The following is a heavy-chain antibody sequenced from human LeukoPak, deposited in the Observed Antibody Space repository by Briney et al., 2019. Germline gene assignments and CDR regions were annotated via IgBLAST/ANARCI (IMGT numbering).Heavy chain of an antibody. CDR2: IYYSGST. CDR3: ASQDILTGSSHFRNYYYYYMDV. D-gene: IGHD3-9*01. V-gene: IGHV4-59*12. Sequence: SETLSLTCTVSGGSISSYYWSWIRQPPGKGLEWIGYIYYSGSTNYNPSLKSRVTISVDKSKNQFSLKLSSVTAADTAVYYCASQDILTGSSHFRNYYYYYMDVWGKGTTVTVSS. CDR1: GGSISSYY. J-gene: IGHJ6*03.